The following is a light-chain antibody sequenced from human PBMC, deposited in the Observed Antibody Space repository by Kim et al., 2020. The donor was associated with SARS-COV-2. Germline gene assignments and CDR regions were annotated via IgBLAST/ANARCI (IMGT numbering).Light chain of an antibody. CDR2: WAS. Sequence: ATFNCKSSQSVLYSSNNKNYLAWYQQKPGQPPKLLIYWASTRESGVPDRFSGSGSGTDFTLTISSLQAEDVAVYYCQQYFSIPFTFGPGTKVDIK. V-gene: IGKV4-1*01. J-gene: IGKJ3*01. CDR3: QQYFSIPFT. CDR1: QSVLYSSNNKNY.